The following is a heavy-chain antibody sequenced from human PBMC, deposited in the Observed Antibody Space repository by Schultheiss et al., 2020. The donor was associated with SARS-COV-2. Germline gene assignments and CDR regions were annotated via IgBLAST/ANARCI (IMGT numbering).Heavy chain of an antibody. V-gene: IGHV3-33*06. CDR1: GFTFSSYA. CDR3: AKDPRIAAGGYYYYYMDV. D-gene: IGHD6-13*01. J-gene: IGHJ6*03. CDR2: IWYDGSNK. Sequence: GGSLRLSCAASGFTFSSYAMHWVRQAPGKGLEWVAVIWYDGSNKYYADSVKGRFTISRDNSKNTLYLQMNSLRAEDTAVYYCAKDPRIAAGGYYYYYMDVWGKGTTVTVSS.